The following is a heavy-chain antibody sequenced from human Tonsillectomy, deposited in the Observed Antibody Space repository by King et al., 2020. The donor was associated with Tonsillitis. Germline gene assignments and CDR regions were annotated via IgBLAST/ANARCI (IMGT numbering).Heavy chain of an antibody. V-gene: IGHV4-39*07. CDR2: IYYSGST. CDR3: ARPSDSSGLFDP. CDR1: GGSISSSSYY. Sequence: QLQESGPGLVKPSENLSLTCTVSGGSISSSSYYWGWIRQPPGKGLEWIGSIYYSGSTYYNPSLKSRVTISVDTSKNQFSLKLSSVTAADTAVYYCARPSDSSGLFDPWGQGTLVTVSS. J-gene: IGHJ5*02. D-gene: IGHD3-22*01.